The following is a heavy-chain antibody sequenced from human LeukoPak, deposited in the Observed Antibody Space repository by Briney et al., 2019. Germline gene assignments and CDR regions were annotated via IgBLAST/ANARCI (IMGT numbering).Heavy chain of an antibody. V-gene: IGHV1-24*01. CDR2: FDPEDGET. D-gene: IGHD1-1*01. J-gene: IGHJ4*02. CDR3: ATQQSLLEPRFDY. CDR1: GYTLTELS. Sequence: GASVKVSCKVSGYTLTELSMHWVRQAPGKGLEWMGGFDPEDGETIYAQKFQGRVTMAEDTSTDTAYMELSSLRSEDTAVYYCATQQSLLEPRFDYWGQGTLATVSS.